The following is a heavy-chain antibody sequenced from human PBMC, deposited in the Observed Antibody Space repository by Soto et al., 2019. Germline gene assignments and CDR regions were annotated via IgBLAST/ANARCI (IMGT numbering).Heavy chain of an antibody. Sequence: GGSLRLSCAASGFTFSSYGMSWVRQAPGKGLEWVAVITYDGSNKYYADSVKGRFTISRDNSKNTLYLQMNSLRAEDAAVYYCSKTPALQQNSSSGWFYFDYWGQGTLVTVSS. J-gene: IGHJ4*02. CDR3: SKTPALQQNSSSGWFYFDY. CDR2: ITYDGSNK. V-gene: IGHV3-30*18. D-gene: IGHD6-19*01. CDR1: GFTFSSYG.